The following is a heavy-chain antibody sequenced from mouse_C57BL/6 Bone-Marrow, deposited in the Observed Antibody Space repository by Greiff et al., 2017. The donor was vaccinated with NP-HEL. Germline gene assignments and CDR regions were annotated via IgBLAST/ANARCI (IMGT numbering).Heavy chain of an antibody. Sequence: QVQLQQSGPELVKPGASVKISCKASGYSFTSYYIHWVKQRPGQGLEWIGWIYPGSGNTKYNEKFKGKATLTADTSSSTAYMQLSSLTSEDSAVYYCAHLYYYAMDYWGQGTSVTVSS. CDR3: AHLYYYAMDY. CDR2: IYPGSGNT. CDR1: GYSFTSYY. J-gene: IGHJ4*01. D-gene: IGHD5-1*01. V-gene: IGHV1-66*01.